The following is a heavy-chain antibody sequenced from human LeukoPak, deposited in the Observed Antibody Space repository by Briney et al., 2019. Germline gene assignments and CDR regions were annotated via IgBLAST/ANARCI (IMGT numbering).Heavy chain of an antibody. V-gene: IGHV3-53*01. CDR2: IYSDNT. CDR3: ARASGSYYSPLDY. Sequence: GGSLRLSCTVSGFTVSSNSMSWVRQAPGKGLEWVSFIYSDNTHYSDSVKGRFTISRDNSKNTLYLQMNSLRAEDTAVYYCARASGSYYSPLDYWGQGTLVTVSS. J-gene: IGHJ4*02. D-gene: IGHD1-26*01. CDR1: GFTVSSNS.